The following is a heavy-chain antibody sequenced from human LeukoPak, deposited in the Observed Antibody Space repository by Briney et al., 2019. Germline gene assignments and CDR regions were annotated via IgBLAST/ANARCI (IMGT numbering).Heavy chain of an antibody. CDR1: GYAFTIYD. CDR2: MNPDSGNT. CDR3: AVHPPGDYLVR. J-gene: IGHJ4*02. Sequence: ASVKVSCKASGYAFTIYDINWVRQAPGQGLEWMGWMNPDSGNTGFAQKFQGRVTMTRNTSITTAYMELSSLRFEDTAVYYCAVHPPGDYLVRWGEGTLVTVSS. V-gene: IGHV1-8*01.